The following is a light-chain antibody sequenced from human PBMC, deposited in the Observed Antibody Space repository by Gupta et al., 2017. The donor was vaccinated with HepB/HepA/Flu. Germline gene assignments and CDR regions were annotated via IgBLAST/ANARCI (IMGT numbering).Light chain of an antibody. Sequence: QYALTQTDSVSGSPGQSITLSCTGTSSDVGSYNLVSWYQQHPGKAPKRMMYKVSKRPSGVSNRFSGSKSGNTASLTISGLQAEDEADYYCCSYAGSSTFVVFGGGTKLTVL. CDR3: CSYAGSSTFVV. V-gene: IGLV2-23*02. CDR2: KVS. CDR1: SSDVGSYNL. J-gene: IGLJ2*01.